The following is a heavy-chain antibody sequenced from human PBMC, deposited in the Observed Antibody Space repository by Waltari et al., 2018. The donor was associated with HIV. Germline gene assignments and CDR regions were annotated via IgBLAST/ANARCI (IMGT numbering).Heavy chain of an antibody. CDR1: GGSFENYY. J-gene: IGHJ4*02. D-gene: IGHD1-1*01. CDR2: LYYDGST. V-gene: IGHV4-59*01. Sequence: QVQLQESGPGSVKPSETLSLTCTVSGGSFENYYWTWIRQAPGMGLEWIGYLYYDGSTNYNPSLKSRVTISADKSKNQFSLKLSSLTAADTAEYFCARDNSAGGIDHWGQGTLVTVSS. CDR3: ARDNSAGGIDH.